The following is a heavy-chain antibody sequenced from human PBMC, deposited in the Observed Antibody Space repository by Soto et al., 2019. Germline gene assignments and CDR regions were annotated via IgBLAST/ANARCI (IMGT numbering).Heavy chain of an antibody. CDR1: SGSFSGYY. J-gene: IGHJ4*02. CDR2: ITHGGST. CDR3: ARGRLFLTTSGLAITYFDY. Sequence: SETLSLTCAVHSGSFSGYYYSWIRQSPGKGLEWIGEITHGGSTTYSPSLKSRVTMSLDTSKNQFSLNMTSMTAADTAVYYCARGRLFLTTSGLAITYFDYWGQGTLVTVS. V-gene: IGHV4-34*01. D-gene: IGHD3-3*01.